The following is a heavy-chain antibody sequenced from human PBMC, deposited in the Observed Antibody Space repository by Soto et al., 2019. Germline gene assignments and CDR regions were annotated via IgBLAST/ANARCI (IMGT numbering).Heavy chain of an antibody. Sequence: EVQLVESGGGVIQPGGSLRLSFAASGFTVSSKYMTWVRQAPGKGLEWVSVIYGGGTTYYADSVKGRFTISRDNSKNTLYLQMNSLRAEDTAVYYCVQTTGWPGFDFWGQGTLVTVSS. CDR3: VQTTGWPGFDF. CDR2: IYGGGTT. D-gene: IGHD6-19*01. J-gene: IGHJ4*02. V-gene: IGHV3-53*01. CDR1: GFTVSSKY.